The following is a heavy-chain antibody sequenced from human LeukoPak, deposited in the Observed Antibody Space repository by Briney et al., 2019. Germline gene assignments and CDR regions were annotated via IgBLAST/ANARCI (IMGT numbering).Heavy chain of an antibody. CDR1: GYTLTELS. D-gene: IGHD3-22*01. J-gene: IGHJ5*02. CDR2: FDPEDGET. CDR3: ATAGSNYYDSSGFNWFDP. V-gene: IGHV1-24*01. Sequence: ASVKVSCKVSGYTLTELSMHWVRQAPGKGLEWMGGFDPEDGETIYAQKFQGRVTMTEDTSTDTAYMELSSLRSEDTAVYYCATAGSNYYDSSGFNWFDPWGQGTLVTVSS.